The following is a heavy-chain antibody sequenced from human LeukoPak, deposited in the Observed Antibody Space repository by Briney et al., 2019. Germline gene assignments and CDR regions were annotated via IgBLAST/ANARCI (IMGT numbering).Heavy chain of an antibody. CDR2: ISGSGGST. CDR3: VKADSGYDLLFDY. V-gene: IGHV3-23*01. J-gene: IGHJ4*02. Sequence: QPGGSLRLSCAASGFTFSSYAMNWVRQAPGKGLEWVSGISGSGGSTYYADSVKGRFTISRDNSKNTLYLLMNSLRAEDTAVYYCVKADSGYDLLFDYWGQGTLVTVSS. CDR1: GFTFSSYA. D-gene: IGHD5-12*01.